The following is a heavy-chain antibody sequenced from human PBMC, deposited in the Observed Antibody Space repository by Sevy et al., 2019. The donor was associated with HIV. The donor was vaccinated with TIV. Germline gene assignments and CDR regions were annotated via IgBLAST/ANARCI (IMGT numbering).Heavy chain of an antibody. CDR3: ARDQHDYAGNLRTGWFDP. CDR2: ISYDGSNK. D-gene: IGHD4-17*01. V-gene: IGHV3-30-3*01. Sequence: GGSLRLSCAASGFTFSSYAMHWVRQAPGKGLEWVAVISYDGSNKYYADSVKGRFTISRDNSKNTLYLQVKSLRTEDTGVYYWARDQHDYAGNLRTGWFDPWGQGTLVTVSS. CDR1: GFTFSSYA. J-gene: IGHJ5*02.